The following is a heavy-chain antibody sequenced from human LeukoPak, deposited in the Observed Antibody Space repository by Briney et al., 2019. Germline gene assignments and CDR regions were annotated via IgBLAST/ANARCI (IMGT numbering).Heavy chain of an antibody. CDR2: ISNDVSNK. D-gene: IGHD4-17*01. Sequence: GRPLRLSCAASVFTLSVYAMHCGRDAPGERLGWVAVISNDVSNKYSAHSVRGQFTISKDNSKTTPYLQINRLRAQDTALYYCARDREDYGDYVGSSGYYYYGMDVWGKGTTVTLS. CDR1: VFTLSVYA. J-gene: IGHJ6*04. V-gene: IGHV3-30*04. CDR3: ARDREDYGDYVGSSGYYYYGMDV.